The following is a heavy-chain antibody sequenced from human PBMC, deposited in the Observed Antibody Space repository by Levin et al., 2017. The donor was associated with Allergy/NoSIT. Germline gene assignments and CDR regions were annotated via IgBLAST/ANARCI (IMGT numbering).Heavy chain of an antibody. CDR1: GFTLSGYW. D-gene: IGHD3-9*01. CDR3: VRAYYDTVTGFSIDF. J-gene: IGHJ4*02. CDR2: INSDGTIT. V-gene: IGHV3-74*03. Sequence: GGSLRLSCAASGFTLSGYWMHWVRQAPGKGLVWVSRINSDGTITKYADSVKGRFTISRDNAKNTLYLQMNSLRAEDTAVYYCVRAYYDTVTGFSIDFWGQGTLVAVSS.